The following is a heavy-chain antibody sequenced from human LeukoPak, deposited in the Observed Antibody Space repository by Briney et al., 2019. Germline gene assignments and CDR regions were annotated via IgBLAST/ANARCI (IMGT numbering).Heavy chain of an antibody. J-gene: IGHJ4*02. CDR3: ARGGTFITMVRGVMTS. CDR2: IYYSGST. Sequence: PSETLSLTCTVSGGSISSYYWSWIRQPPGKGLEWIGYIYYSGSTNYNPSLKSRVTISVDTSKNQFSLKLSSVTAADTAVYYCARGGTFITMVRGVMTSWGQGTLVTVSS. D-gene: IGHD3-10*01. CDR1: GGSISSYY. V-gene: IGHV4-59*01.